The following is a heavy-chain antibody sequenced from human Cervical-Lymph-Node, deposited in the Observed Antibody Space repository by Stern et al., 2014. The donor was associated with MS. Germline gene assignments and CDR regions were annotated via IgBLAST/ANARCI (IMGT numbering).Heavy chain of an antibody. CDR2: INPSGGSK. Sequence: QVQLVESGAEVKKPGASVKVSCKASGYTFTSYYMQWVRQAPGQGLELIGIINPSGGSKNYAQKFQGRVTMTRDTSTSTVYMELSSLRSEDTAVYYCARGQWLDSDAFDIWGQGTMVTVSS. J-gene: IGHJ3*02. CDR1: GYTFTSYY. D-gene: IGHD6-19*01. V-gene: IGHV1-46*03. CDR3: ARGQWLDSDAFDI.